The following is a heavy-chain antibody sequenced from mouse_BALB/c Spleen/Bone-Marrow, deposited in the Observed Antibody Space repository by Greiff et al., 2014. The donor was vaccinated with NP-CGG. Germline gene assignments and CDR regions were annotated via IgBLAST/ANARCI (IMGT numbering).Heavy chain of an antibody. J-gene: IGHJ3*01. CDR1: GYTFTSYW. D-gene: IGHD2-3*01. V-gene: IGHV1-69*02. CDR2: IYPSDSYT. CDR3: AHDARFAY. Sequence: QVHVKQSGAELVRPGASVKLSCKASGYTFTSYWINWVKQRPGQGLEWIGNIYPSDSYTNYNQKFKDKATLTVDKSSSTAYLQLSSPTSEDSAVYSCAHDARFAYWGQGTLVTVSA.